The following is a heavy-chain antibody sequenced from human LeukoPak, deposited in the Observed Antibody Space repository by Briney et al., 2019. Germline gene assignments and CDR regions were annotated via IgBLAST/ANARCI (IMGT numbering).Heavy chain of an antibody. CDR1: EFTFSTYS. CDR3: AKAPPDSYYYDSSGYYLYYFDY. J-gene: IGHJ4*02. D-gene: IGHD3-22*01. CDR2: ISGSGGST. Sequence: GGSLRLSCAASEFTFSTYSVNWVRQAPGKGLEWVSAISGSGGSTYYADSVKGRFTISRDNSKNTLYLQMNSLRAEDTAVYYCAKAPPDSYYYDSSGYYLYYFDYWGQGTLVTVSS. V-gene: IGHV3-23*01.